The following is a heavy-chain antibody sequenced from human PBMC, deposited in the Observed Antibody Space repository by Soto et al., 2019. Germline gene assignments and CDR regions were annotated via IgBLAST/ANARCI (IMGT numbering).Heavy chain of an antibody. J-gene: IGHJ4*02. CDR2: IKQDGSEK. Sequence: EVQLVESGGGLVQPGGSLRLSCAASGFTFSRYWMTWVRQAPGKGLEWVAHIKQDGSEKYYVDSVKVRFTISRDNAENSLYLQMNSLRVEDTAVYYCTRDDHYSSQDWGQGTLVTVSS. D-gene: IGHD6-13*01. CDR1: GFTFSRYW. V-gene: IGHV3-7*05. CDR3: TRDDHYSSQD.